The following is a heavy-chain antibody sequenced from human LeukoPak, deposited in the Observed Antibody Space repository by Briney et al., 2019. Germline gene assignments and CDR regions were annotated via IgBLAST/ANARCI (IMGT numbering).Heavy chain of an antibody. J-gene: IGHJ4*02. D-gene: IGHD2-15*01. CDR3: ARVPIVAATPLFDY. Sequence: GGSLRFSCAASGLTFSSYWMSWVRQAPGKGLKWAANIKQDGSEKYYVDSVKGRFTISRDNAKNSLYLQMNSLRAEDTAVYYCARVPIVAATPLFDYWGQGTLVTVSS. V-gene: IGHV3-7*01. CDR1: GLTFSSYW. CDR2: IKQDGSEK.